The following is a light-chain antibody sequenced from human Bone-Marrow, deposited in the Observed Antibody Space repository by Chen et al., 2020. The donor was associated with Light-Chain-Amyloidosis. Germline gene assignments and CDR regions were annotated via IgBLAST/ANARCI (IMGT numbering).Light chain of an antibody. J-gene: IGLJ3*02. V-gene: IGLV3-21*02. CDR3: QVWDRSSDRPV. CDR2: VDS. CDR1: NIGSTS. Sequence: SYVLTQPSSVSVAPGQAAKIACGGNNIGSTSVHWYQQTPGQAPLLVVYVDSDRPSGIPERLSGSNSGNTATLTISRVEAGDEADYYWQVWDRSSDRPVFGGGTKLTVL.